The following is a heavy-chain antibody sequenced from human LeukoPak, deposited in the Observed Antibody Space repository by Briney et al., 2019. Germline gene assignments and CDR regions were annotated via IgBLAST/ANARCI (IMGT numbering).Heavy chain of an antibody. CDR1: GYPFGSYG. V-gene: IGHV1-2*02. CDR2: INPNSGGT. CDR3: ARDIRDGYNAY. J-gene: IGHJ4*02. Sequence: ASVKVSCKASGYPFGSYGISWVRQAPGQGLEWMGWINPNSGGTNYAQKFQGRVTMTRDTSISTAYMELSRLRSDDTAVYYCARDIRDGYNAYWGQGTLVTVSS. D-gene: IGHD5-24*01.